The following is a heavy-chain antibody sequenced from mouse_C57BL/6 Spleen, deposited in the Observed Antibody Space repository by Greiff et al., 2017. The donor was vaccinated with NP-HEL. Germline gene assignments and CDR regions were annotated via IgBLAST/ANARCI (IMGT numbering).Heavy chain of an antibody. Sequence: VKLMESGPGLVAPSQSLSITCTVSGFSLTSYAISWVRQPPGKGLEWLGVIWTGGGTNYNSALKSRLSISKDNSKSQVFLKMNSLQTDDTARYYCARNEREYYDYDNWYFDVWGTGTTVTVSS. J-gene: IGHJ1*03. D-gene: IGHD2-4*01. CDR3: ARNEREYYDYDNWYFDV. CDR2: IWTGGGT. V-gene: IGHV2-9-1*01. CDR1: GFSLTSYA.